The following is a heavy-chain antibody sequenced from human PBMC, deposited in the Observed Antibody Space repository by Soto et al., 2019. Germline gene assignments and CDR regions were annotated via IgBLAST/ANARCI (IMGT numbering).Heavy chain of an antibody. V-gene: IGHV5-51*01. Sequence: GESLKISCKGSGYSFTSYWIGLVRQMPGKGLEWMGIIYPGDSDTRYSPSFQGQVTISADKSISTAYLQWSSLKASDTAMYYCARSAAAGTAGYYGMDVWGQGTTVTVSS. J-gene: IGHJ6*02. CDR2: IYPGDSDT. D-gene: IGHD6-13*01. CDR3: ARSAAAGTAGYYGMDV. CDR1: GYSFTSYW.